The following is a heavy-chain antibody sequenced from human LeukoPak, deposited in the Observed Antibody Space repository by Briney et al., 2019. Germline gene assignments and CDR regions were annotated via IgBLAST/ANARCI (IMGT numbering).Heavy chain of an antibody. CDR1: GFTFDDYA. CDR2: ISWNSGSI. V-gene: IGHV3-9*01. Sequence: GGSLRLSCAASGFTFDDYAMHWVRQAPGKGLEWVSGISWNSGSIGYADSVKGRFTISRDNAKNFLYLQMNSLRAEDTALYYCXXXXXSGSYYKGEFDYWGQGTLVTVSS. CDR3: XXXXXSGSYYKGEFDY. D-gene: IGHD3-10*01. J-gene: IGHJ4*02.